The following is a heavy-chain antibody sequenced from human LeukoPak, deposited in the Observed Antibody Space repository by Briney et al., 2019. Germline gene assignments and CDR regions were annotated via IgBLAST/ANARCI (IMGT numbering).Heavy chain of an antibody. CDR2: IKQDGSEI. CDR3: AELGITMIGGV. Sequence: GGSLRLSCVASGFTLTSNWMSWVRQAPGKGLEWVANIKQDGSEIKYVDSVKGRFTISRDNAKNSLYLQMNSLRAEDTAVYYCAELGITMIGGVWGKGTTVTISS. CDR1: GFTLTSNW. J-gene: IGHJ6*04. V-gene: IGHV3-7*01. D-gene: IGHD3-10*02.